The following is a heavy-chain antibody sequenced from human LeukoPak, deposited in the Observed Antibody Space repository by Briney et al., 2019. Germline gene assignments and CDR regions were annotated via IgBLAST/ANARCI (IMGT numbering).Heavy chain of an antibody. J-gene: IGHJ6*02. CDR2: MNPNSGNT. D-gene: IGHD3-9*01. CDR3: ATQLRYFDWLLSSYYYGMDV. V-gene: IGHV1-8*01. Sequence: ASVKVSCKASGYTFTSYDINWVRQATGQGLEWMGWMNPNSGNTGYAQKFQGRVTMTRNTSISTAYMELSSLRSEDTAVYYCATQLRYFDWLLSSYYYGMDVWGQGTTVTVSS. CDR1: GYTFTSYD.